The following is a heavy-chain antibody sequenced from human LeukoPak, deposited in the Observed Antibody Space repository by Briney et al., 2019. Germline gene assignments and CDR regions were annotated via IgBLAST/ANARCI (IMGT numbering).Heavy chain of an antibody. J-gene: IGHJ4*02. CDR1: GFTFSTYN. CDR3: ARDFSGYDYNFDY. Sequence: PGGSLRLSCAASGFTFSTYNMNWVRQAPGKGLEWVSFISSSSSYIYYADSVKGRFTISRDNTKKSLYTQMNSLRAEDTAVYYCARDFSGYDYNFDYWGQGTLVNVSS. V-gene: IGHV3-21*01. D-gene: IGHD5-12*01. CDR2: ISSSSSYI.